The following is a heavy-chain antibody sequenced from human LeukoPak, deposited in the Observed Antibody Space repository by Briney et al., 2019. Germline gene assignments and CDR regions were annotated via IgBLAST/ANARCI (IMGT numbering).Heavy chain of an antibody. V-gene: IGHV1-18*01. D-gene: IGHD3-3*01. CDR3: ARDRSYYDFWSGYYDY. J-gene: IGHJ4*02. Sequence: GASVKVSCKASGYTFTSYGISWVRQAPGQGLKWMGWISAYNGNTNYAQKLQGRVAMTIDTSTSTAYMELRSLRSDDTAVYYCARDRSYYDFWSGYYDYWGQGTLVTVSS. CDR2: ISAYNGNT. CDR1: GYTFTSYG.